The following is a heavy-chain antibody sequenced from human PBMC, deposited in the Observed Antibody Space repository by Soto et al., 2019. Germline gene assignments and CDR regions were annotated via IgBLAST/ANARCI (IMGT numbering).Heavy chain of an antibody. Sequence: ASVKVSCKASGYFFTDFYMHWVRQAPGHGLEWMGWINPKSGATKSVQKLQGRVAMTRDTSINTLYMDLSGLTPDDTAVYYCARVVVAATNWFDPWGQGTLVTVSS. CDR3: ARVVVAATNWFDP. D-gene: IGHD2-15*01. J-gene: IGHJ5*02. CDR2: INPKSGAT. CDR1: GYFFTDFY. V-gene: IGHV1-2*02.